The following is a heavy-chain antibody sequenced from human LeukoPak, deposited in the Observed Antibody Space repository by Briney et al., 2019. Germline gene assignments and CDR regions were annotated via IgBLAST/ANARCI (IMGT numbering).Heavy chain of an antibody. CDR1: GGSISSYY. Sequence: SETLSLTCTVSGGSISSYYWSWIRQPPGKGLEWIGYIYNSGSTNYNPSLKSRVTISLDTSKNQFSLKLSSVTAADTAVYYCARGVVAAAGRTFDFWGQGTLVTVSS. V-gene: IGHV4-59*01. CDR3: ARGVVAAAGRTFDF. J-gene: IGHJ4*02. D-gene: IGHD6-13*01. CDR2: IYNSGST.